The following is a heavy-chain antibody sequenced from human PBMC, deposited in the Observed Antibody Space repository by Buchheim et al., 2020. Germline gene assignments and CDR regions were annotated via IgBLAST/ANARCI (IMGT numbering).Heavy chain of an antibody. D-gene: IGHD2-2*01. V-gene: IGHV4-34*01. CDR3: ARLLWCSYGCYHYFDY. J-gene: IGHJ4*02. CDR2: INHSGNT. Sequence: QVQLQQWGAGLLKPSETLSLTCAVYGGSLSGYYWTWIRQSPEKGLEWIGEINHSGNTNYNPSLKSRVSISIDTSKREVSLKLTSATAADTAVYYCARLLWCSYGCYHYFDYWGQGTL. CDR1: GGSLSGYY.